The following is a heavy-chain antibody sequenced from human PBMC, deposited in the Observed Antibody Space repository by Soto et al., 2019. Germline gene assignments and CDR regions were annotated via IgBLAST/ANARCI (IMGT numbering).Heavy chain of an antibody. J-gene: IGHJ4*02. CDR3: GRGGSDSPMAPGY. CDR1: GFTFSSYW. V-gene: IGHV3-74*01. Sequence: GGSLRLSCAASGFTFSSYWMHWVRQAPGKGLVWVSRINPDGSATNYADSVKGRFTISRDNAKNTLYLQMNSLRAEDTAVFYCGRGGSDSPMAPGYWGEGTLVTVSS. D-gene: IGHD5-18*01. CDR2: INPDGSAT.